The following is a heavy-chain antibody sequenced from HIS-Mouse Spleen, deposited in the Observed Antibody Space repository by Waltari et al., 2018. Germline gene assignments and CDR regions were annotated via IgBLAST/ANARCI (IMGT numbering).Heavy chain of an antibody. Sequence: QLQLQESGPGLVKPSETLSLTCTVAGGSISSSSYYLGWIRQPPGKGLEWIGGIYYSGSTYYNPSLKSRVTISVDTSKNQFSLKLSSVTAADTAVYYCAREIPYSSSWYDWYFDLWGRGTLVTVSS. J-gene: IGHJ2*01. CDR2: IYYSGST. D-gene: IGHD6-13*01. CDR1: GGSISSSSYY. CDR3: AREIPYSSSWYDWYFDL. V-gene: IGHV4-39*07.